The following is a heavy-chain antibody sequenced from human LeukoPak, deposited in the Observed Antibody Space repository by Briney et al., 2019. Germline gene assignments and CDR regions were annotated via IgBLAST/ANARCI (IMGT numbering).Heavy chain of an antibody. CDR3: ARSGAVAATDY. V-gene: IGHV4-39*01. CDR1: GGSISSSNYY. J-gene: IGHJ4*02. Sequence: PSETLSLTCTVSGGSISSSNYYWGWIRQPPGKGPEWIGSIYYSGSTYYNPSLKSRVTISVDTSKNQFSLKLISVTAADTAVYYCARSGAVAATDYWGQGTLVTVSS. CDR2: IYYSGST. D-gene: IGHD6-19*01.